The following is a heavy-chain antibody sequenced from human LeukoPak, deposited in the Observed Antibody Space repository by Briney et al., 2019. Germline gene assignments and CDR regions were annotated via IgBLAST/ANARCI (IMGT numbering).Heavy chain of an antibody. CDR3: ARSSHTYYYDSSGYTGYDY. CDR1: GYSISSGYY. D-gene: IGHD3-22*01. J-gene: IGHJ4*02. Sequence: SETLSLTCTVSGYSISSGYYWGWIRQPAGKGLEWIGRIYTSGSTNYNPSLKSRVTMSVDTSKNQFSLKLSSVTAADTAVYYCARSSHTYYYDSSGYTGYDYWGQGTLVTVSS. CDR2: IYTSGST. V-gene: IGHV4-4*07.